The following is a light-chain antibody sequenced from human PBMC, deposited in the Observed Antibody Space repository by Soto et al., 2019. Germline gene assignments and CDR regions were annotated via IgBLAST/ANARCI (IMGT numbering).Light chain of an antibody. V-gene: IGLV1-44*01. CDR1: SSNIGSNT. CDR2: HNN. CDR3: AAWDDSLNGLV. Sequence: QSVLTQPPSASGTPGQRVTISCSGSSSNIGSNTVNWYQQLPGTAPKLLIYHNNQRPSGVPDRFSGSKSGTSASLAISGLQSEDEAVYYCAAWDDSLNGLVFGTGTKLTVL. J-gene: IGLJ1*01.